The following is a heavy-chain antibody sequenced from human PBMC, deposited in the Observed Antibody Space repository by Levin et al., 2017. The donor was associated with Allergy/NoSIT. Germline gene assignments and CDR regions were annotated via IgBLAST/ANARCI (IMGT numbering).Heavy chain of an antibody. CDR2: ISWNSGSI. CDR1: GFTFDDYA. J-gene: IGHJ6*02. Sequence: SLKISCAASGFTFDDYAMHWVRQAPGKGLEWVSGISWNSGSIGYADSVKGRFTISRDNAKNSLYLQMNSLRAEDTALYYCAKDISSGIAAAGKLLPKQTNYDYGMDDWGQGTTVTVSS. D-gene: IGHD6-13*01. V-gene: IGHV3-9*01. CDR3: AKDISSGIAAAGKLLPKQTNYDYGMDD.